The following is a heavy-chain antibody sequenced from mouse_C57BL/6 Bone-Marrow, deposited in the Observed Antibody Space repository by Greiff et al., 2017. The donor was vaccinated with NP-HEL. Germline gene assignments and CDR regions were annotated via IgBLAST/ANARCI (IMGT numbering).Heavy chain of an antibody. CDR1: EYEFPSHD. V-gene: IGHV5-2*01. CDR2: INSDGGST. D-gene: IGHD1-1*01. CDR3: ARHYYGSSWSDWYFDV. Sequence: EVKVVESGGGLVQPGESLKLSCESNEYEFPSHDMSWVRKTPEKRLELVAAINSDGGSTYYPDTMERRFIISRDNTKKTLYLQMSSLRSEDTALYYCARHYYGSSWSDWYFDVWGTGTTVTVSS. J-gene: IGHJ1*03.